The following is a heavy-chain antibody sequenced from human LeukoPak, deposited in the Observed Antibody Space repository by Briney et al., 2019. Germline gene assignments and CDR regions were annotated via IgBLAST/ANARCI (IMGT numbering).Heavy chain of an antibody. CDR2: ISAYSGNT. J-gene: IGHJ4*02. V-gene: IGHV1-18*01. CDR1: GYTFTSYG. Sequence: GASVKVSCKASGYTFTSYGINWVRQAPGQGLEWMGWISAYSGNTNYAQKLQGRVTMTTDTSTSTAYMELRSLRSDDTAVYYCARDLDQYSGRYGGFGHDFWGQGTLVTVSS. CDR3: ARDLDQYSGRYGGFGHDF. D-gene: IGHD1-26*01.